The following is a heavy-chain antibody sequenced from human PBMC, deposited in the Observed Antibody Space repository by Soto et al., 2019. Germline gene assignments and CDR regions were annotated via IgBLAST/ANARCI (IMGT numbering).Heavy chain of an antibody. Sequence: GRSLRLSCAASGFTFSSYWMHWVRQAPGKGQMWVSRINSDGSSTSYADSVKGRFTISRDNAKNTLYLQMHSLRAEDTAVYYCARSVMGFGVVVHYYYYMDVWGKGTTVTVSS. D-gene: IGHD3-3*01. CDR2: INSDGSST. J-gene: IGHJ6*03. CDR3: ARSVMGFGVVVHYYYYMDV. CDR1: GFTFSSYW. V-gene: IGHV3-74*01.